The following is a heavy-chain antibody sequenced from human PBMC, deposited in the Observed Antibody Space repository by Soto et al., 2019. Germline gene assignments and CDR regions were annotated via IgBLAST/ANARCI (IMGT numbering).Heavy chain of an antibody. Sequence: QVQVQESGPGLVKPSETLSLTCTVSGGSITSGSFYWGWVRHSPGKGLEWIGSIYYSGSVFYNPSLESRVTISADVSRDQFSLKLTSVTAAYTAVYYCARHGTALTAVNWFVSWGHGTLVTVSS. CDR2: IYYSGSV. D-gene: IGHD2-21*02. V-gene: IGHV4-39*01. CDR1: GGSITSGSFY. J-gene: IGHJ5*01. CDR3: ARHGTALTAVNWFVS.